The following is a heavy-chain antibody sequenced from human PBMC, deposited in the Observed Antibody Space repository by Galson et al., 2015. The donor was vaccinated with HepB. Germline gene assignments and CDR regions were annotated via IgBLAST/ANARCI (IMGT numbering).Heavy chain of an antibody. D-gene: IGHD3-10*01. J-gene: IGHJ6*02. Sequence: SLRLSCAASGFTFSSYAMHWARQAPGKGLEWVAVISYDGSNKYYADSVKGRFTISRDNSKNTLYLQMNSLRAEDTAVYYCARAWYYYGSGTPLGSGMDVWGQGTTVTVSS. CDR3: ARAWYYYGSGTPLGSGMDV. CDR2: ISYDGSNK. V-gene: IGHV3-30-3*01. CDR1: GFTFSSYA.